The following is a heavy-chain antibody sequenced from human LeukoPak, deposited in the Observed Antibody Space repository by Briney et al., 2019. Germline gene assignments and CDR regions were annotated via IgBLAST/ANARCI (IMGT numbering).Heavy chain of an antibody. CDR2: VSYDGTTK. V-gene: IGHV3-30-3*01. D-gene: IGHD5-24*01. Sequence: GRSLRLSCAASGFTFSYHAMQWVRQAPGKGLEWVAVVSYDGTTKYYADSVKGRFTISRDNSKNTLYLQMNSLRAEDTAVYYCARSPRDGYNSFDFWGQGTLVTVSS. CDR1: GFTFSYHA. CDR3: ARSPRDGYNSFDF. J-gene: IGHJ4*02.